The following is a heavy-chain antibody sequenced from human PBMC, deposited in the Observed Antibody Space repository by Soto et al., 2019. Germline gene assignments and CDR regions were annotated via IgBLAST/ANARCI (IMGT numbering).Heavy chain of an antibody. V-gene: IGHV3-33*05. D-gene: IGHD3-22*01. Sequence: QVQLVESGGGVVQPGRSLRLSCAASGFTFSKFGMHWVRQAPGKGLEWLAVISFYGSTKYHADSVKGRFTVSRDNSKNTLYLQMNSLRADDTAVYHYASDATKEYYYDRIGIGSQFDYWGQGTLVTVSS. CDR3: ASDATKEYYYDRIGIGSQFDY. CDR2: ISFYGSTK. J-gene: IGHJ4*02. CDR1: GFTFSKFG.